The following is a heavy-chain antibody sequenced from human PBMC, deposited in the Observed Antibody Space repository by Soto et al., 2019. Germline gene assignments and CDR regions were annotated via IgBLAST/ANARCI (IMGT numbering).Heavy chain of an antibody. Sequence: GASVKVSCKASGYTFTNYYMHWVRQAPGQGLEWMGIINPSGGSTSYEQKFQGRVTMTRDTPTSTVYMELSSLRSEDTAVYYCATGEVVPAAIGASYIWGQGTMSTVSS. CDR2: INPSGGST. V-gene: IGHV1-46*01. J-gene: IGHJ3*02. D-gene: IGHD2-2*01. CDR1: GYTFTNYY. CDR3: ATGEVVPAAIGASYI.